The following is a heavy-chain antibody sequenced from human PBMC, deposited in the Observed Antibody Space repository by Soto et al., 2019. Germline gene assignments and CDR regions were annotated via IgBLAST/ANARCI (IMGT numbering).Heavy chain of an antibody. D-gene: IGHD6-13*01. J-gene: IGHJ4*02. CDR1: GFTFSDYY. V-gene: IGHV3-11*01. CDR2: ISSSGSTI. Sequence: QVQLVESGGGLVKPGGSLRLSCAASGFTFSDYYMSWIRQAPVKGLEWVSYISSSGSTIYYADSVKGRFTISRDNAKNSLYLQMNSLRAEDTAVYYCARVSRGNTRKIAGNYFDYWGQGTLVTVSS. CDR3: ARVSRGNTRKIAGNYFDY.